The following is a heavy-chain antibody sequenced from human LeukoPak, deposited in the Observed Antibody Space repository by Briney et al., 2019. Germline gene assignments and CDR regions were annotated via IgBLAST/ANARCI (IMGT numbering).Heavy chain of an antibody. CDR1: GFTFSSYA. D-gene: IGHD3-22*01. Sequence: GRSLRLSCAASGFTFSSYAMHWVRRAPGKGLEWVAVISYDGSNKYYADSVKGRFTISRDNSKNTLYLQMNSLRAEDTAVYYCAREYDSSGYYYENWFDPWGQGTLVTVSS. J-gene: IGHJ5*02. CDR3: AREYDSSGYYYENWFDP. CDR2: ISYDGSNK. V-gene: IGHV3-30-3*01.